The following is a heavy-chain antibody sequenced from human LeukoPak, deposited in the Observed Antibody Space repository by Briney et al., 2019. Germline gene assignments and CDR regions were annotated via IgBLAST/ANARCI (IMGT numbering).Heavy chain of an antibody. CDR1: GDSMSSGDYF. V-gene: IGHV4-61*02. D-gene: IGHD6-19*01. CDR2: ISTSGNT. CDR3: ARGKRGWYRDRTWGYDY. Sequence: SETLSLACTVSGDSMSSGDYFWSWIRQPAGKGLEWIGRISTSGNTNSNPSLSNRVTMSLDKSRKQFSLKLSSVTAADTAVYYCARGKRGWYRDRTWGYDYWGQGTLVTVSS. J-gene: IGHJ4*02.